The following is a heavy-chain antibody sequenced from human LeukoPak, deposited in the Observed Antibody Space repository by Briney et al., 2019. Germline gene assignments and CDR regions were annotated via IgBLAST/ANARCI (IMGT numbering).Heavy chain of an antibody. CDR2: ISSSGSTI. Sequence: GGSLRLSCAASGFTFSSYEMNWVRQAPGKGLEWVSYISSSGSTIYYADSVKGRFTTSRDNAKNSLYLQMNSLRAEDTAVYYCAKERVDWRYFDYWGQGTLVTVSS. CDR1: GFTFSSYE. J-gene: IGHJ4*02. V-gene: IGHV3-48*03. D-gene: IGHD3-9*01. CDR3: AKERVDWRYFDY.